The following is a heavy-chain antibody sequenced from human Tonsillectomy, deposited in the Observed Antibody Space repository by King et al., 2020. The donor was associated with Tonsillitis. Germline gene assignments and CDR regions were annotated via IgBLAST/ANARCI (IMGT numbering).Heavy chain of an antibody. Sequence: VQLVESGGGVVQPGRSLRLSCAASGFTFSSYAIHWVRQAPGKGLEWVAVISYDGSKKYYADSVKGRFTISRDNSENTXYLQRNSLRVEDTAVFYCAKADYLSVWGQXTXVTVSS. D-gene: IGHD4-11*01. CDR1: GFTFSSYA. V-gene: IGHV3-30*18. J-gene: IGHJ6*02. CDR3: AKADYLSV. CDR2: ISYDGSKK.